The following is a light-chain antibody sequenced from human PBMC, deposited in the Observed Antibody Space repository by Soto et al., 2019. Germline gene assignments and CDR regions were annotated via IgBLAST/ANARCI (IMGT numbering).Light chain of an antibody. J-gene: IGLJ2*01. CDR3: CSYTSLSTVV. CDR2: AVS. V-gene: IGLV2-14*01. Sequence: QSVLTQAASVSGPPGQSITISCTGTSSDVGGYNHVSWYQHSPGKAPKLILFAVSDRPSGVSHRFSGSKSGNTASLTISGLQADDEADYYCCSYTSLSTVVFGGGTQLTVL. CDR1: SSDVGGYNH.